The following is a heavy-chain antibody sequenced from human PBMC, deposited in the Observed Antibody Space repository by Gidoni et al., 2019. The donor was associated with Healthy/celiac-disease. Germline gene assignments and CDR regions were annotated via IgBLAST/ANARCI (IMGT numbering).Heavy chain of an antibody. Sequence: QVQLVQSGAEVKKPGASVKVSCKASGYTFPRYYMHWVRQAPGQGLEWMGIINPSGGSTSYAQKFQGRVTMTRDTSTSTVYMELSSLRSEDTAVYYCARDPDPYGGYWNYFDYWGQGTLVTVSS. J-gene: IGHJ4*02. V-gene: IGHV1-46*01. CDR2: INPSGGST. CDR3: ARDPDPYGGYWNYFDY. D-gene: IGHD5-12*01. CDR1: GYTFPRYY.